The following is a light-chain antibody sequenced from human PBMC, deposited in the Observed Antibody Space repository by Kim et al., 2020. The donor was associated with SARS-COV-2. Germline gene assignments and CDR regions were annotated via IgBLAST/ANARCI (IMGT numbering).Light chain of an antibody. CDR1: QTISSW. CDR3: QHYNSYPLT. J-gene: IGKJ4*01. CDR2: KAS. Sequence: DIQMTQSPSTLSASVGDRVTITCRASQTISSWLAWYQQKVGKAPKLLIYKASTLESGVPSRFSGSGSGTEFTLTISSLQPDDFATYYCQHYNSYPLTFGGGTKVDIK. V-gene: IGKV1-5*03.